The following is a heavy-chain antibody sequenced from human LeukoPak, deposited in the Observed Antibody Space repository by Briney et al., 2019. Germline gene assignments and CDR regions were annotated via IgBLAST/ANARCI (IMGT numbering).Heavy chain of an antibody. CDR3: AREGYCSGTSCDKPFDY. CDR1: GYTFSSYG. Sequence: APVKVSCKASGYTFSSYGITWVRQAPGQGLEWLGWISGYNGNTNHAEKLQGRFTMTTDTSTSTAYMELRSLRSDDTAVYYCAREGYCSGTSCDKPFDYWGQGTLVTVAS. D-gene: IGHD2-2*01. J-gene: IGHJ4*02. V-gene: IGHV1-18*01. CDR2: ISGYNGNT.